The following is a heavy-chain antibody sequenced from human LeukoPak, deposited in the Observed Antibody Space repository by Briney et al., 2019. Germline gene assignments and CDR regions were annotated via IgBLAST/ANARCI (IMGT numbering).Heavy chain of an antibody. D-gene: IGHD1-26*01. CDR1: GGSISSGDYY. V-gene: IGHV4-39*07. J-gene: IGHJ4*02. CDR2: INHSGST. CDR3: ARISGSYYAIDY. Sequence: ESSETLSLTCTVSGGSISSGDYYWSWIRQPPGKGLEWIGEINHSGSTNYNPSLKSRVTISVDTSKNQFSLKLSSVTAADTAVYYCARISGSYYAIDYWGQGTLVTVSS.